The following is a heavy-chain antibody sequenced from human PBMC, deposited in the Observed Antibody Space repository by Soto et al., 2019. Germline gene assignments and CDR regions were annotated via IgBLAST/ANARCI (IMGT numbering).Heavy chain of an antibody. CDR3: ARSPGRDGYNHFDY. D-gene: IGHD5-12*01. V-gene: IGHV3-21*01. CDR2: ISSTSSYI. CDR1: GFTSSIYS. J-gene: IGHJ4*02. Sequence: LRLSCAASGFTSSIYSMNWVRQAPGKGLEWVSSISSTSSYIYYADSVRGRFTISRDNAKNSLYLQMNSLRAEDTAVYYCARSPGRDGYNHFDYWGQGTLVTVSS.